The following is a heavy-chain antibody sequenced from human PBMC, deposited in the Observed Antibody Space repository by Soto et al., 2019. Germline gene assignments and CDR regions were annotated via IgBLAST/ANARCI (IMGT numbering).Heavy chain of an antibody. J-gene: IGHJ6*03. D-gene: IGHD3-10*01. Sequence: ASGKVSCKASGYTFTSYDINWVRQATGQGLEWMGWMNPNSGNTGYAQKFQGRVTMTRNTSISTAYMELSSLRSEDTAVYYCARGRMVRGVIINYYYYMDVWGKGTTVTVSS. CDR2: MNPNSGNT. V-gene: IGHV1-8*01. CDR3: ARGRMVRGVIINYYYYMDV. CDR1: GYTFTSYD.